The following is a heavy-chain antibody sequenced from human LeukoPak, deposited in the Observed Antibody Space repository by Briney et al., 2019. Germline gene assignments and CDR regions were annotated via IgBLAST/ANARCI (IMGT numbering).Heavy chain of an antibody. V-gene: IGHV3-23*01. Sequence: PGGSLRLSCAASGFTFSTYAMSWVRQAPGKGLEWVSAICGRSGSTNYADSVKGRFTISRDSSKNTVYLQMNSLRAEDTAVYYCAKDRCGTTSCYLLDYWGQGTLVTVSS. J-gene: IGHJ4*02. D-gene: IGHD2-2*01. CDR1: GFTFSTYA. CDR3: AKDRCGTTSCYLLDY. CDR2: ICGRSGST.